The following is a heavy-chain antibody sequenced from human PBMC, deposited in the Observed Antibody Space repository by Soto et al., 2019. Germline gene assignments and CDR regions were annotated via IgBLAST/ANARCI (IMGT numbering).Heavy chain of an antibody. J-gene: IGHJ4*02. D-gene: IGHD4-17*01. CDR1: SGSISRSNW. CDR3: ASTVTTLFDY. V-gene: IGHV4-4*02. Sequence: PSETLSLTWAVSSGSISRSNWWSWVRQPPGKGLEWIGEIYHSGSTNYNPSLKSRVTISVDKSENQFSLKLSSVTAADTAVYYCASTVTTLFDYWGQGTLVTVSS. CDR2: IYHSGST.